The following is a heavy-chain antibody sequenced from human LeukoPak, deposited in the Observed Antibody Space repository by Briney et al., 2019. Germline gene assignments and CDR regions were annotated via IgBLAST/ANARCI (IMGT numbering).Heavy chain of an antibody. CDR2: INRDASRP. D-gene: IGHD2-15*01. V-gene: IGHV3-74*01. CDR1: GFTFSDYW. J-gene: IGHJ3*02. Sequence: GGSLRLSCAASGFTFSDYWRHWVRQAPGKGLVWVSRINRDASRPSYADSVKGRFTISRDNDKNTLYLQMNSLRVEDTALYYCARETRETGSGDHHTDAFDIWGQGTMVSVSS. CDR3: ARETRETGSGDHHTDAFDI.